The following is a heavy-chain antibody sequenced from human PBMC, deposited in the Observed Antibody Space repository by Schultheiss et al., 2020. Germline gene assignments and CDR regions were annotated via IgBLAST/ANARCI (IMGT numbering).Heavy chain of an antibody. CDR1: GGSISNGDYY. D-gene: IGHD3-3*01. CDR2: IYYSGST. CDR3: ARVTSEWSCFDY. Sequence: TVSGGSISNGDYYGNWSRQHPGKGLECIGYIYYSGSTYYNLSLKSRVTISVDTSKNQFSLKLSSVTAADTAVYYCARVTSEWSCFDYWGQGTLVTVSS. V-gene: IGHV4-30-4*08. J-gene: IGHJ4*02.